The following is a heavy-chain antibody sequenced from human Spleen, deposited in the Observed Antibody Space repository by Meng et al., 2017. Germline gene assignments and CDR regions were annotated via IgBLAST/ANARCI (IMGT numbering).Heavy chain of an antibody. CDR2: ISVNNGNT. CDR3: ARTTDYYYGMDV. Sequence: ASVKVSCKASGGTFSSYAISWIRQAPGQGLEWMGWISVNNGNTDYVEKFQGRVTMTADTPTSTVYMELRSLRSDDTAVYYCARTTDYYYGMDVWGQGTTVTVSS. J-gene: IGHJ6*02. V-gene: IGHV1-18*01. D-gene: IGHD4-17*01. CDR1: GGTFSSYA.